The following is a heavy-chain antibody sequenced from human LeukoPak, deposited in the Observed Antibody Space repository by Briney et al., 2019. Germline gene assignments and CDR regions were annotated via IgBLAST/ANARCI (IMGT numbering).Heavy chain of an antibody. D-gene: IGHD5-12*01. CDR2: IYHSGST. J-gene: IGHJ2*01. CDR3: AREVDIVATQHYWYFDL. V-gene: IGHV4-38-2*02. Sequence: SETLSLTCTVSGYSISSGYYWGWIRQPPGKGLEWIGSIYHSGSTYYNPSLKSRVTISVDTSKNQFSLKLSSVTAADTAVYYCAREVDIVATQHYWYFDLWGRGTLVTVSS. CDR1: GYSISSGYY.